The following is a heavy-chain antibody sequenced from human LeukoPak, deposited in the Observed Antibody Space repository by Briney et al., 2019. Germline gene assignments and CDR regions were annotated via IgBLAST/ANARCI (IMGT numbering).Heavy chain of an antibody. CDR1: ANTFTGYY. Sequence: GASMKVSCKASANTFTGYYIHWVRQAPGQGLEWMGWINPNSGGTNYAQKFQGRVTMTRDTSISTAYMELSRLRSDDTAVYYCARGGYDILTGYYKLDYWGQGTLVTVSS. D-gene: IGHD3-9*01. V-gene: IGHV1-2*02. J-gene: IGHJ4*02. CDR2: INPNSGGT. CDR3: ARGGYDILTGYYKLDY.